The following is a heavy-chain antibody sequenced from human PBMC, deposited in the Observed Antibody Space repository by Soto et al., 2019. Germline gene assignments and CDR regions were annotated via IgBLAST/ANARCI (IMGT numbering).Heavy chain of an antibody. D-gene: IGHD3-22*01. Sequence: QVQLVQSGAEVKKPGASVKVSCKASGYTFTSYGISWVRQAPGQGLEWMGWISAYNGNTDYAQKLQGRVTMTTDTSTSTAYMELRSLRSDDTAVYYCARDGYYDSSGYRSDFDYWGQGTLVTVSS. CDR3: ARDGYYDSSGYRSDFDY. CDR1: GYTFTSYG. J-gene: IGHJ4*02. V-gene: IGHV1-18*01. CDR2: ISAYNGNT.